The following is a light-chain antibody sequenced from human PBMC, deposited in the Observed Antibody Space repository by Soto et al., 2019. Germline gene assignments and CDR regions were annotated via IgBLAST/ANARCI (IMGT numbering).Light chain of an antibody. CDR3: QQYNSWWT. V-gene: IGKV1-5*03. J-gene: IGKJ2*02. Sequence: DIQMTQSPSTLPASVGDRVTITCRASQSISSWLAWYQQKPGKAPKLLIYKASSLESGVPSRFSGSGSGTEFTITISSLQPDDFATYYCQQYNSWWTFGQGTKLEIK. CDR2: KAS. CDR1: QSISSW.